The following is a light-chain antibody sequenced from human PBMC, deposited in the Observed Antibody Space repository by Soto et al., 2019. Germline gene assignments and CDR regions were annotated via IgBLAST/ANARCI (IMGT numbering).Light chain of an antibody. CDR2: DAS. CDR3: QHRSNWPIT. J-gene: IGKJ5*01. CDR1: QSVSSSH. V-gene: IGKV3-11*01. Sequence: EIVLTQSPGTLSLSPGERATLSCRASQSVSSSHLAWYQPKPGQAPRLLIYDASNRATGIPARFSGSGSGTDFTLTISSLEPEDFAVYYCQHRSNWPITFGQGTRLEIK.